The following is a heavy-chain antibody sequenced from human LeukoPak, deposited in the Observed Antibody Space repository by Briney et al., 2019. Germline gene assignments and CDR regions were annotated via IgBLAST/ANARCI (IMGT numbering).Heavy chain of an antibody. D-gene: IGHD1-26*01. CDR3: ARGHSESSLSFFDF. J-gene: IGHJ4*02. Sequence: ASVNVSCKASGYTFTTYGFNWVRQAPGQGLEWMGWISAYNGDTQYAQKLQGRVTMTTDTSTRTAYLELRSLSSDDTAVYYCARGHSESSLSFFDFWGRGTLVTVSS. CDR2: ISAYNGDT. CDR1: GYTFTTYG. V-gene: IGHV1-18*01.